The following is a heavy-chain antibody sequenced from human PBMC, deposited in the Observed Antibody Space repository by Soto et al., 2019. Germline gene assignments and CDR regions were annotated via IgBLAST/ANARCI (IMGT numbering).Heavy chain of an antibody. D-gene: IGHD3-3*01. CDR1: GYTFTSYY. V-gene: IGHV1-46*01. J-gene: IGHJ6*02. Sequence: ASVKVSCKASGYTFTSYYMLWVRQAPGQGLEWMGIINPSGGSTSYAQKFQGRVTMTRDTSTSTVYMELSSLRSEDTAVYYCAREELSGRGYYYYYGMDVWGQGTTVTVSS. CDR2: INPSGGST. CDR3: AREELSGRGYYYYYGMDV.